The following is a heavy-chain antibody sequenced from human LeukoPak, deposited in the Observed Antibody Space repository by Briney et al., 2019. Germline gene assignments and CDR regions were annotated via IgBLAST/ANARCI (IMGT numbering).Heavy chain of an antibody. J-gene: IGHJ4*02. V-gene: IGHV3-30*04. CDR3: SKDWIS. CDR1: GFTFSSYA. CDR2: ISYDGSNK. D-gene: IGHD2-2*03. Sequence: GGSLRLSCAASGFTFSSYAMHWVRQAPGKGLEWVAVISYDGSNKYYADSVKGRFTISRDNSKNTLYLQMNSLRAEDTAVYYCSKDWISWGQGTLVTVSS.